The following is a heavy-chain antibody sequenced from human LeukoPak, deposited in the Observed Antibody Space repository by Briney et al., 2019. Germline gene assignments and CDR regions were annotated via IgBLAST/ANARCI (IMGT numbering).Heavy chain of an antibody. CDR2: ISSSGGST. CDR1: GFTSNTYA. Sequence: GGSLRLSCAASGFTSNTYAMTWVRQAPGKGLEWVSAISSSGGSTHYADSVKGRFTISRDNSKNTLYLQMNSLRAEDTAVYYCVKRTSQTGGVFDYWGQGTLVTVSS. J-gene: IGHJ4*02. D-gene: IGHD2-8*02. CDR3: VKRTSQTGGVFDY. V-gene: IGHV3-23*01.